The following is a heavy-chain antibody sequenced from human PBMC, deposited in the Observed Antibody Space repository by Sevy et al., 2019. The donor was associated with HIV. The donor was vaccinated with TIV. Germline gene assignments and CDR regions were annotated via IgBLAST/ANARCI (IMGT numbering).Heavy chain of an antibody. CDR2: ISYDGSNK. D-gene: IGHD3-10*01. V-gene: IGHV3-30-3*01. Sequence: GGSLRLSCAASGFTFSSYAMHWVRQAPGKGLEWVAVISYDGSNKYYADSVKGRFTISRDNSKNTLYLQMNSLRAEDTAVYYCVGAPKTQSPFDYWGQRTLATVSS. J-gene: IGHJ4*02. CDR3: VGAPKTQSPFDY. CDR1: GFTFSSYA.